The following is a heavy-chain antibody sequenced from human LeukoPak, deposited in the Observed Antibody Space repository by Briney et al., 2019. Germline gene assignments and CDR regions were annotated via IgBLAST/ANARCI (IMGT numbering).Heavy chain of an antibody. CDR2: IYYSGST. Sequence: PSETLSLTCTVSGGSVSSGSYYWSWIRQPPGKGLEWIGYIYYSGSTNYNPSLKSRVTISVDTSKNQFSLKLSSVTAADTAVYYCARDRPLGYWGQGTLVTVSS. CDR3: ARDRPLGY. D-gene: IGHD6-6*01. CDR1: GGSVSSGSYY. J-gene: IGHJ4*02. V-gene: IGHV4-61*01.